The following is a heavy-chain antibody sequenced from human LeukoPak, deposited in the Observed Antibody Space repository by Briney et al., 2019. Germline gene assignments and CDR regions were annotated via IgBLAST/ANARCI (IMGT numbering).Heavy chain of an antibody. CDR3: ARGPGVVPAAMYNY. D-gene: IGHD2-2*01. J-gene: IGHJ4*02. Sequence: PSETLSLTCTVSGGSISSYYWSWIRQPPGKGLEWIGYIYYSGSTNYNPSLESRVTISVDTSKNQFSLKLSSVTAADTAVYYCARGPGVVPAAMYNYWGQGTLVTVSS. V-gene: IGHV4-59*01. CDR1: GGSISSYY. CDR2: IYYSGST.